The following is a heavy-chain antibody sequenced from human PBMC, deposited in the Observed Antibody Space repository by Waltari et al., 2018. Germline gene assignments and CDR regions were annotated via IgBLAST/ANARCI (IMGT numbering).Heavy chain of an antibody. CDR3: AKEGPGRIRGMDV. J-gene: IGHJ6*03. V-gene: IGHV3-9*03. Sequence: EVQLVESGGGLVQPGRSLRLSCAASGFTFDDYAMHWGRQAPGKGLEWVSGSSWKMGSIGHADEGKGRFTISRDTAKNSLYLQMNSLRAEDMALYYCAKEGPGRIRGMDVWGKGTTVTISS. CDR2: SSWKMGSI. D-gene: IGHD1-1*01. CDR1: GFTFDDYA.